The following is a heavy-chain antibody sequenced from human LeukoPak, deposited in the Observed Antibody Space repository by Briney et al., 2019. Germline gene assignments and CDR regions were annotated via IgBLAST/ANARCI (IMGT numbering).Heavy chain of an antibody. CDR3: TRANYGDSDN. J-gene: IGHJ4*02. D-gene: IGHD4-17*01. CDR1: GFTFSDHY. Sequence: GGSLRLSCAASGFTFSDHYMDWVRQAPGKGLEWVGRSRRKAHIYTTDYAASVKGRFTISRDDSKSSLYLQMNSLKTEDTAVYYCTRANYGDSDNWGQGTLVTVSS. CDR2: SRRKAHIYTT. V-gene: IGHV3-72*01.